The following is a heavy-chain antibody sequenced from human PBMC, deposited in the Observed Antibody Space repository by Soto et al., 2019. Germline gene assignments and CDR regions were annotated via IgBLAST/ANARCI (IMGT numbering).Heavy chain of an antibody. Sequence: QVQLVQSGAEVKEPGSSVKVSCKASGGTFSSYAISWVRQAPGQGLEWMGGIIPIFGTASYAQKFQGRVTITADESPSTAYMELNSLRSEDTAAYYCARVWELTSDYWGQGTLVTVSS. CDR3: ARVWELTSDY. CDR1: GGTFSSYA. J-gene: IGHJ4*02. CDR2: IIPIFGTA. D-gene: IGHD1-26*01. V-gene: IGHV1-69*12.